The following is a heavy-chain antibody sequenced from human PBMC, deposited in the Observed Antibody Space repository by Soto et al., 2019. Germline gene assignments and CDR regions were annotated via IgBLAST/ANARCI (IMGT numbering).Heavy chain of an antibody. CDR3: ARGRAARRFYYYYYMDV. Sequence: ASVKVSCKASGYTFTSYDINWVRQATGQGLEWMGWMNPNSGNTGYAQKFQGRVTMTRNTSISTAYMELSSLRSEDTAVDYCARGRAARRFYYYYYMDVWGKGTTVTVSS. V-gene: IGHV1-8*01. J-gene: IGHJ6*03. CDR1: GYTFTSYD. CDR2: MNPNSGNT. D-gene: IGHD6-6*01.